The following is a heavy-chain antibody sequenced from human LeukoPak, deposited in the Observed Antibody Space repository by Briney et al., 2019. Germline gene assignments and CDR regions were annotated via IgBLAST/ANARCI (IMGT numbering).Heavy chain of an antibody. D-gene: IGHD6-19*01. CDR3: ARYPKSYTSGWTALDI. CDR1: GGSISSSSYY. Sequence: PSETLSLTCTVSGGSISSSSYYWGWIRQPPGKELEWIGSIYYSGSTYYNPSLKSRVTMSVDTSKNQFSLKLTSMTAADTAVYYCARYPKSYTSGWTALDIWGQGTMVTVSS. J-gene: IGHJ3*02. CDR2: IYYSGST. V-gene: IGHV4-39*01.